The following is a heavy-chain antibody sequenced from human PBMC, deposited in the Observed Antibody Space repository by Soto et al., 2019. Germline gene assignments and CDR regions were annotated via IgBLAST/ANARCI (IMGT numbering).Heavy chain of an antibody. CDR2: IYYSGST. CDR1: FGSIISYD. D-gene: IGHD6-19*01. J-gene: IGHJ5*02. V-gene: IGHV4-59*01. Sequence: SETLSLAGTVSFGSIISYDWRWIRQPPGKGLEWIGYIYYSGSTNYNPSLKSRVTISVDTSKNQFSLKLSSVTAADTAVYYCARVLPSGWYGKGNWFDPWGQGTLVTVSS. CDR3: ARVLPSGWYGKGNWFDP.